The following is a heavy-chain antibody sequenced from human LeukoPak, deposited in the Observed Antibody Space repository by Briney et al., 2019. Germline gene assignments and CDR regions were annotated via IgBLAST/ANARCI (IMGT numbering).Heavy chain of an antibody. CDR3: AREGPPYYYGSGRNNWFDP. Sequence: GGSLRLSCAASGFTFGSYWMHWVRQAPGKGLVWVSRINSDGSSTSYADSVKGRFTISRDNAKNTLYLQMNSLRAEDTAVYYCAREGPPYYYGSGRNNWFDPWGQGTLVTVSS. V-gene: IGHV3-74*01. J-gene: IGHJ5*02. CDR1: GFTFGSYW. CDR2: INSDGSST. D-gene: IGHD3-10*01.